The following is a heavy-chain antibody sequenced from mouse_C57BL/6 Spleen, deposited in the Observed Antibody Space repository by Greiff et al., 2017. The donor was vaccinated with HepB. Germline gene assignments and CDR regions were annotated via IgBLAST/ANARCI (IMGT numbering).Heavy chain of an antibody. CDR3: AREDGSSVDY. Sequence: VQLQQSGPELVKPGASVKISCKASGYAFSSSWMNWVKQRPGKGLEWIGRIYPGDGDTNNNGKFKGKATLTADKASSTAYMQLSSLTSEDSAVYFCAREDGSSVDYWGQGTTLTVSS. J-gene: IGHJ2*01. V-gene: IGHV1-82*01. D-gene: IGHD1-1*01. CDR1: GYAFSSSW. CDR2: IYPGDGDT.